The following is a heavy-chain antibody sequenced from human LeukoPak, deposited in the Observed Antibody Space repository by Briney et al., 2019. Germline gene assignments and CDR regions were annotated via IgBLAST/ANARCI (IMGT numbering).Heavy chain of an antibody. Sequence: ASVKVSCKASGYTFTSYYMHWVRQAPGQGLEWMGIINPSGGSTSYAQKFQGRVTMTRDTSTSTVYMELSSLRSEDTAVYYCARDREMANAVYYFDYWGQGTLVTVSS. CDR3: ARDREMANAVYYFDY. CDR2: INPSGGST. J-gene: IGHJ4*02. V-gene: IGHV1-46*01. D-gene: IGHD5-24*01. CDR1: GYTFTSYY.